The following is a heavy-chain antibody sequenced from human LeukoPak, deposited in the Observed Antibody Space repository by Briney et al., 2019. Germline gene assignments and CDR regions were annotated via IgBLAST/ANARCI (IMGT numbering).Heavy chain of an antibody. Sequence: SETLSLTCTVSGGSISSGTYNWGWIRQPPGKGLEWIGSIDLNGNTYYNPSLKSRVTISVDTSKNQFSLKLSSVTAADTAVYYCARFGGDGSLPDSSGYYFDYWGQGTLVTVSS. J-gene: IGHJ4*02. CDR2: IDLNGNT. CDR1: GGSISSGTYN. CDR3: ARFGGDGSLPDSSGYYFDY. D-gene: IGHD3-22*01. V-gene: IGHV4-39*01.